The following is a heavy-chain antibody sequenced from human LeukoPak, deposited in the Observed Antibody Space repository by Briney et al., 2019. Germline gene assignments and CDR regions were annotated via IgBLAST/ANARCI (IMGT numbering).Heavy chain of an antibody. V-gene: IGHV3-33*01. CDR3: AREGQRGYSYGYADFDY. J-gene: IGHJ4*02. CDR2: IWYDGSNK. CDR1: GFTFSSYG. D-gene: IGHD5-18*01. Sequence: GRSLRLSCAASGFTFSSYGMHWVRQAPGKGLEWVAVIWYDGSNKYYADSVKGRFTISRDNSKNTLYLQMNSLRAEDTAVYYCAREGQRGYSYGYADFDYWGQGTLVTVSS.